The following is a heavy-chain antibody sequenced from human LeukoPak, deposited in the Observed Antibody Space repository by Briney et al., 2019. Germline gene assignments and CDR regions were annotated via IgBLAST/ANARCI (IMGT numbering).Heavy chain of an antibody. V-gene: IGHV3-43D*03. J-gene: IGHJ6*02. CDR3: AKDHFGAVAGYYYYGMDV. CDR2: ISWDVGST. Sequence: GGSLRLSCAASGFAFDDYAMHWVRQAPGKGLEWVSLISWDVGSTYYADSVKGRFTISRDNSKNSLYLQMNSLRAEDTALYYCAKDHFGAVAGYYYYGMDVWGQGTTVTVSS. D-gene: IGHD6-19*01. CDR1: GFAFDDYA.